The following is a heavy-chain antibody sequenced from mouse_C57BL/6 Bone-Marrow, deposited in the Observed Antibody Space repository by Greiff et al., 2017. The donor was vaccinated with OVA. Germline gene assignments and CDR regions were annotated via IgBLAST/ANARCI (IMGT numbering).Heavy chain of an antibody. CDR1: GFNIKDYY. V-gene: IGHV14-1*01. Sequence: VQLQQSGAELVRPGASVKLSCTASGFNIKDYYMHWVKQRPEQGLEWIGRIDPEDGDTEYATKFQGKATMTADTSSNTAYLQLSSLTSEDTAVYYCTTDALDGYFLYYYAMDYWGQGTSVTVSS. CDR2: IDPEDGDT. J-gene: IGHJ4*01. CDR3: TTDALDGYFLYYYAMDY. D-gene: IGHD2-3*01.